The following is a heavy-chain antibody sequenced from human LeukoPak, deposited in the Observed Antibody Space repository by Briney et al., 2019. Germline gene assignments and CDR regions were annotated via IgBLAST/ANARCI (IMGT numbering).Heavy chain of an antibody. CDR1: GFTFSNYG. D-gene: IGHD3-9*01. J-gene: IGHJ4*02. CDR3: ARGVTGYYPDCFDY. V-gene: IGHV3-33*01. Sequence: PGRSLRHSCAASGFTFSNYGIHWVRQAPGKGLEWVAVVWYDGSNKYYADSVKGRFTISRDNSRNTLYLQMNSLRAEDTAVYYCARGVTGYYPDCFDYWGQGTLVTVSS. CDR2: VWYDGSNK.